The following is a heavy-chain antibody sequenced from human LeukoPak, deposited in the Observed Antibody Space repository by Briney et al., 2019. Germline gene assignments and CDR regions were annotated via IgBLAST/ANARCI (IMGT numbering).Heavy chain of an antibody. J-gene: IGHJ4*02. D-gene: IGHD3-22*01. V-gene: IGHV3-33*01. Sequence: GGSLRLSCAASGFVFNSYAMFWVRQAPGKGLEWVALIWYDGSNKYYADSVEGRFTISRDNSKNTLYLQMNSLRAEDTAVYYCARENYDSSGYYYFDYWGQGTLVTVSS. CDR3: ARENYDSSGYYYFDY. CDR2: IWYDGSNK. CDR1: GFVFNSYA.